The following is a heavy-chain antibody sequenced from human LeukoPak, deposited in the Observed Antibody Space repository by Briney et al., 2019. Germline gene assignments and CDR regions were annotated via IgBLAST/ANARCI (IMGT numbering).Heavy chain of an antibody. V-gene: IGHV3-23*01. CDR2: ISGSGGST. D-gene: IGHD3-9*01. CDR1: GFTFSSYA. J-gene: IGHJ4*02. Sequence: GGSLRLSCAASGFTFSSYAMSWVRQAPGKGLEWASGISGSGGSTYYADSVKGRFTISRDNSKNTLYLQMTSLRAEDTAVYYCAKGDADWYRDYFDYWGQGTLVTVSS. CDR3: AKGDADWYRDYFDY.